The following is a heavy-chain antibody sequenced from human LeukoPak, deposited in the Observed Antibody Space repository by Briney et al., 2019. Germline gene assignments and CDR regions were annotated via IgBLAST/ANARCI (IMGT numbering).Heavy chain of an antibody. V-gene: IGHV4-61*01. D-gene: IGHD2-2*01. CDR3: ARRSTNWFDP. CDR1: GDSISGTNYY. J-gene: IGHJ5*02. CDR2: TNYIGST. Sequence: ETLSLTCTVSGDSISGTNYYWNWIRQPPGKGLEWIGYTNYIGSTDYNPYLKSRVTISVDSSKNQFSLKLNSVTATDTAVYYCARRSTNWFDPWGQGTLVTVSS.